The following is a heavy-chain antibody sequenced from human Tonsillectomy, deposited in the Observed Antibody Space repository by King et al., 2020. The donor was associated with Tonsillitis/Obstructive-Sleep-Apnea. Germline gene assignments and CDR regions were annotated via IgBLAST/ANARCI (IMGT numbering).Heavy chain of an antibody. Sequence: VQLQQWGAGLLKPSETLSLTCAVYGGSFSGYYWSWIRQPPGKGLEWIGEINHSGSTNYNPSLKSRVAISVDTSKNQFSLNLSSVTAADTAVYYCARGPGIVVLPSFDYWGQGTLVTVSS. J-gene: IGHJ4*02. D-gene: IGHD2-2*01. CDR2: INHSGST. CDR3: ARGPGIVVLPSFDY. V-gene: IGHV4-34*01. CDR1: GGSFSGYY.